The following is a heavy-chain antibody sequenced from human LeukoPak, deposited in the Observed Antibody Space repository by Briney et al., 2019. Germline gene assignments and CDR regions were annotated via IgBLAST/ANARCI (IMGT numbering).Heavy chain of an antibody. CDR2: IYSDGKV. J-gene: IGHJ4*02. CDR3: ARERSQWLTDY. Sequence: GGSLRLSCAASGFTVSSTYMSWVRQTPGKGLEWVSVIYSDGKVYYIDSVKGRFTISRDNSKNTLYLQMNSLRAGDTAVYYCARERSQWLTDYWGQGTLVTVSS. CDR1: GFTVSSTY. V-gene: IGHV3-53*01. D-gene: IGHD6-19*01.